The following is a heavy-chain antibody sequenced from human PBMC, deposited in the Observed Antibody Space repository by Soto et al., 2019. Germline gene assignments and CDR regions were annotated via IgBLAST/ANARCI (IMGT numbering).Heavy chain of an antibody. J-gene: IGHJ5*02. CDR2: ISAYNGNT. Sequence: ASVKVSCKTSGYTFTSYGISWVRQAPGQGLEWMGWISAYNGNTNYAQKLQGRVTMTTDTSTSTAYMELRSLRSDDTAVYYCARASRRADIVVVVAAWPYLTWFDPWGQGTLVTVSS. CDR3: ARASRRADIVVVVAAWPYLTWFDP. CDR1: GYTFTSYG. V-gene: IGHV1-18*01. D-gene: IGHD2-15*01.